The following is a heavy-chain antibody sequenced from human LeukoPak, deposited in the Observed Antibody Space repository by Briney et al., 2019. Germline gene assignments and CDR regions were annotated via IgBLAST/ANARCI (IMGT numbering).Heavy chain of an antibody. Sequence: PSETLSLTCTVSGGSMSSYYWSWIRQPPGKGLEWIGYIYYSGSTNYNPSLKSRVTISVDTSKNQFTLKLSSVTAADTAVYYCARGRYGWLPFDYWGQGTLVTVS. V-gene: IGHV4-59*01. CDR1: GGSMSSYY. D-gene: IGHD3-16*01. CDR3: ARGRYGWLPFDY. CDR2: IYYSGST. J-gene: IGHJ4*02.